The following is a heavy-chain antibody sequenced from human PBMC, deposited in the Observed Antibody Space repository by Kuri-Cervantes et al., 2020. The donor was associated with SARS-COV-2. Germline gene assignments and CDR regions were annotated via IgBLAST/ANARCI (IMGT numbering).Heavy chain of an antibody. V-gene: IGHV3-21*01. CDR3: ATVSDYYDSSGYFLDFDY. D-gene: IGHD3-22*01. CDR1: GFTFSSYS. J-gene: IGHJ4*02. CDR2: ISSSSSYI. Sequence: GGSLRLSCAASGFTFSSYSMNWVRQAPGKGLEWVSSISSSSSYIYYADSVKGRFTISRDNAKNSLYLQMNSLRAEDTAVYYCATVSDYYDSSGYFLDFDYWAREPWSPSPQ.